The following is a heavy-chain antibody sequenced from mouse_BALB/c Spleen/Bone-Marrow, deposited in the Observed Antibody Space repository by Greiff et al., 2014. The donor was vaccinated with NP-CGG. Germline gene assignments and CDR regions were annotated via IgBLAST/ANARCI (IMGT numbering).Heavy chain of an antibody. Sequence: EVQLQQSGAELVKPGASVKLSCTASGFNIKDNYMHWVKQRPEQGLEWIGRIDPANGNTKYDPKFQGKATITADTSSNTAYLQLSSLTSEDTAVYYCARWEYYAMDYWGQGTSVTVSS. CDR3: ARWEYYAMDY. J-gene: IGHJ4*01. CDR1: GFNIKDNY. CDR2: IDPANGNT. D-gene: IGHD4-1*01. V-gene: IGHV14-3*02.